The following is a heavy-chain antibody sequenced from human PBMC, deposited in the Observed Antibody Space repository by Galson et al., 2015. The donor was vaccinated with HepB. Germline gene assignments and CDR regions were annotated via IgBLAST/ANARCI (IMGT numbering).Heavy chain of an antibody. V-gene: IGHV3-9*01. Sequence: SLRLSCAASGFTFDDYAMHWVRQAPGKGLEWVSGISWNSGSIGYADSVEGRFTISRDNAKNSLYLQMNSLRAEDTAVYYYARGRGGAPNWYFDLWGRGTLATVSS. CDR3: ARGRGGAPNWYFDL. CDR2: ISWNSGSI. J-gene: IGHJ2*01. CDR1: GFTFDDYA. D-gene: IGHD3-10*01.